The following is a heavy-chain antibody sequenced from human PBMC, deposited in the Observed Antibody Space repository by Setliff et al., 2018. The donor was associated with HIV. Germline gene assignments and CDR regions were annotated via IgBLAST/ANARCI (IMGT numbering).Heavy chain of an antibody. CDR1: GYTFTNYY. CDR2: INPSGGRT. V-gene: IGHV1-46*01. J-gene: IGHJ4*02. D-gene: IGHD1-20*01. CDR3: ATRLYPYDTGRQYNALGHFES. Sequence: ASVKVSCKASGYTFTNYYIHWVRQAPGQGLEWMGLINPSGGRTSYAQKFQGRVAITTDESTSTVFMELSSLTSEDTAVYYCATRLYPYDTGRQYNALGHFESWGQGTLVTVSS.